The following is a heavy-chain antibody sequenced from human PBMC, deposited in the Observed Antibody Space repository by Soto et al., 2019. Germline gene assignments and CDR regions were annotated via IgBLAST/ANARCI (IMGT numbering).Heavy chain of an antibody. V-gene: IGHV1-8*01. J-gene: IGHJ5*02. D-gene: IGHD6-13*01. CDR3: ARERSAAGTGWFDP. CDR2: MNPNSGNT. CDR1: GYTFTSYD. Sequence: QVQLVQTGAEVKKPGASVKVSCKASGYTFTSYDINWVRQATGQGLEWMGWMNPNSGNTGYAQKFQGRVTMTRNTSISTAYMELSSLRSEDTAVYYCARERSAAGTGWFDPWGQGTLVTVSS.